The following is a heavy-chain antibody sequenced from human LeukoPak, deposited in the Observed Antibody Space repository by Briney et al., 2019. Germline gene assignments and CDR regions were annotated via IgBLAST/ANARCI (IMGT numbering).Heavy chain of an antibody. J-gene: IGHJ3*02. CDR2: NNPNSGGT. CDR3: ATPDAFDI. Sequence: ASVKVSCKASGYTFTDYFIHWVRQAPGQGLEWMGWNNPNSGGTNFAQKFQGRVTMTRDTSISTAYMGLSRLRSDDTAVYYCATPDAFDIWGQGTMVTVSS. CDR1: GYTFTDYF. V-gene: IGHV1-2*02.